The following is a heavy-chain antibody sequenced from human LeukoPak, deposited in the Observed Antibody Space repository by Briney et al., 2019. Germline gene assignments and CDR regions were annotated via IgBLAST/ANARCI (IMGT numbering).Heavy chain of an antibody. D-gene: IGHD1-1*01. Sequence: GGSLRLSCAAFGFTFSSYSMNWVRQAPGKGLEWVSSISSSSSYIYYADSVKGRFTISRDNAKNSLYLQMNSLRAEDTAVYYCARSGASTGFDWGQGTLVTVSS. CDR3: ARSGASTGFD. J-gene: IGHJ4*02. CDR1: GFTFSSYS. CDR2: ISSSSSYI. V-gene: IGHV3-21*01.